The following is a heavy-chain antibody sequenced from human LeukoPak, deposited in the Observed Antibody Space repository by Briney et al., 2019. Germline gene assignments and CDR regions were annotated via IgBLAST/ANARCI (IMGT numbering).Heavy chain of an antibody. CDR2: INHSGST. CDR1: GGSFSGYY. CDR3: ARGRVELRGWFDH. J-gene: IGHJ5*02. Sequence: SETLSLTCAVYGGSFSGYYWSWIRQPPGKGLEWIGEINHSGSTNYNPSLKSRVTISVDTSKNQFSLKLSSVTAADTAVYYCARGRVELRGWFDHWGQGTLVTVSS. D-gene: IGHD1-7*01. V-gene: IGHV4-34*01.